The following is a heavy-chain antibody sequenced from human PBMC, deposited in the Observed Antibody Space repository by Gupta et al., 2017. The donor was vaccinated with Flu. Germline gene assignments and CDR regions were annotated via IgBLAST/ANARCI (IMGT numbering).Heavy chain of an antibody. CDR2: SRNKANSYTT. J-gene: IGHJ1*01. CDR1: TFSDHY. D-gene: IGHD3-22*01. Sequence: TFSDHYMDWVRQAPGKGLEWVGRSRNKANSYTTDYAASVKGRFTISRDDSKNSLYLQMNSLKTEDTAVYYCAREVTDYYDNSGYYHGYFQHWGQGTLVTVSS. CDR3: AREVTDYYDNSGYYHGYFQH. V-gene: IGHV3-72*01.